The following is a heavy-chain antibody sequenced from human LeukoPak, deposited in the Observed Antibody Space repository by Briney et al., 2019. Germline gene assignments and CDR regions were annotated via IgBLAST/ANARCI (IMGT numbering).Heavy chain of an antibody. CDR3: ARGVGATRPRFSEFYYMDV. CDR1: KFTFSDYG. Sequence: PGGSLRLSCAASKFTFSDYGMNWVRQAPGKGLEWVSYISSSSSNIYYGDSVKGRFTISRDNSKNTLYLQMNSLRAEDTAVYYCARGVGATRPRFSEFYYMDVWGKGTTVTVSS. D-gene: IGHD1-26*01. CDR2: ISSSSSNI. J-gene: IGHJ6*03. V-gene: IGHV3-48*01.